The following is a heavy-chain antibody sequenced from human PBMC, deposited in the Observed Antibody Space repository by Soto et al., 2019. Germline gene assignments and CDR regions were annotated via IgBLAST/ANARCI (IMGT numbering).Heavy chain of an antibody. J-gene: IGHJ1*01. D-gene: IGHD5-12*01. Sequence: QVQLVQSGAEVKEPGSSVKVSCKTSGGSFSMYAISWVRQAPGQGLEWLGGVVPLFGTPNYAQKFLDRVTITADESKSTVYMELSSLKSEDTAVYFCARGVDGMAKYEHRGQGSLVTVSS. CDR1: GGSFSMYA. CDR2: VVPLFGTP. V-gene: IGHV1-69*13. CDR3: ARGVDGMAKYEH.